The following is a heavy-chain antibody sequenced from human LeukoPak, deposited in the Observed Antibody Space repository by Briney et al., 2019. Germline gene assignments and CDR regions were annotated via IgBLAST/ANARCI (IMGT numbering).Heavy chain of an antibody. CDR1: GYTFTGYY. D-gene: IGHD6-19*01. Sequence: GASVKVSCKASGYTFTGYYMHWVRQAPGQGLEWMGWINPNSGGTNYAQKFQGWVTMTRDTSISTAYMELSRLRSDDTAVYYCARGALHVAVAGLINWFDPWGQGTLVTVSS. J-gene: IGHJ5*02. V-gene: IGHV1-2*04. CDR2: INPNSGGT. CDR3: ARGALHVAVAGLINWFDP.